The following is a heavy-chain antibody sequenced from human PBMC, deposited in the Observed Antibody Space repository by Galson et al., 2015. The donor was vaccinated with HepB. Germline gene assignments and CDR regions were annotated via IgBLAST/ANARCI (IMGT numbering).Heavy chain of an antibody. CDR1: GFTFTNYA. CDR3: AKDYSTTWIGYYFGY. CDR2: ISGSGGDT. D-gene: IGHD2-2*01. V-gene: IGHV3-23*01. Sequence: SLRLSCAASGFTFTNYAMSWVRQAPGKGLEWVSAISGSGGDTYYSDSVKGRFTISRDNSKSTLYLQMNSLRAEDTAAYYCAKDYSTTWIGYYFGYWGQGTLVTVSA. J-gene: IGHJ4*02.